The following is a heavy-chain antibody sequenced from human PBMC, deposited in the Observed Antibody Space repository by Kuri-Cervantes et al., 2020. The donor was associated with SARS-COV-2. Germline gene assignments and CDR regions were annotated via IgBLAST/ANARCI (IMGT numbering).Heavy chain of an antibody. CDR1: GGSISSSYY. V-gene: IGHV4-39*01. CDR2: IYYSGST. Sequence: SETLSLTCTVSGGSISSSYYWGWIRQPPGKGLEWIGSIYYSGSTYYNPSLKSRVTISVDTSKNQFSLKLSSVTAADTAVYYCASPKYTAMVPYFDYWGQGTLVTVSS. D-gene: IGHD5-18*01. J-gene: IGHJ4*02. CDR3: ASPKYTAMVPYFDY.